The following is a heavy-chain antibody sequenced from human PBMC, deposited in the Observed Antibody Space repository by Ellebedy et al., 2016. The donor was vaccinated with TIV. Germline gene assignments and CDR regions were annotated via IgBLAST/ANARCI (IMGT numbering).Heavy chain of an antibody. Sequence: AASVKVSCKASGYTFTSYDINWVRQATGQGLAWMGWMNPNSGNTGYAQKFQGRVTMTRNTSISTAYMELSSLRSEDTAVYYCARGYYYDSSGYPTASLEYYFDYWGQGTLVTVSS. CDR1: GYTFTSYD. CDR3: ARGYYYDSSGYPTASLEYYFDY. CDR2: MNPNSGNT. V-gene: IGHV1-8*01. D-gene: IGHD3-22*01. J-gene: IGHJ4*02.